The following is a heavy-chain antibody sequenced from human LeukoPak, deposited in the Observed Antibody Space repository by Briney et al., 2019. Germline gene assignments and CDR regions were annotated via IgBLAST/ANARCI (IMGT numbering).Heavy chain of an antibody. CDR2: ISYDGTDK. V-gene: IGHV3-30*01. D-gene: IGHD3-10*01. J-gene: IGHJ6*03. CDR3: ARSSGNYFSYYYMDV. Sequence: GGSLRLSCAASGFTFSSYAMYWVRQAPGMGLEWVAVISYDGTDKNYPASVKGLFTVSRDKSKNALYLQMNGLRAEDTAVYSCARSSGNYFSYYYMDVWGKGTTVTVSS. CDR1: GFTFSSYA.